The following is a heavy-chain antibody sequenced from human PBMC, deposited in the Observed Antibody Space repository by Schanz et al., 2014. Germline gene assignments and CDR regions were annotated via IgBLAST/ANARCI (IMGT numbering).Heavy chain of an antibody. D-gene: IGHD1-26*01. V-gene: IGHV3-48*01. Sequence: DVQLLESGGGLVQPGGSLRLSCAASGFTFTNYAMSWVRQAPGKGLEWISYITYNGGTIYYADSVKGRFTVSRDNAENALYLQMNSLRAEDTGLYFCARGGSGSHYRLDYWGQGTLVTVSS. J-gene: IGHJ4*02. CDR2: ITYNGGTI. CDR3: ARGGSGSHYRLDY. CDR1: GFTFTNYA.